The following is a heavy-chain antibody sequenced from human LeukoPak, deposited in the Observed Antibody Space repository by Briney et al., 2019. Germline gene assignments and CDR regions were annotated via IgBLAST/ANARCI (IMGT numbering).Heavy chain of an antibody. CDR1: SGSISTDGYY. Sequence: PSETLSLTCTISSGSISTDGYYWSWVRQHPGKGLEWIGYIYYSGGIYYNPSLKSRATISVDTSKNQFSLKVSSVTAADTAVYYCARTPGIYYFDYWGHGTLVTVSS. CDR2: IYYSGGI. D-gene: IGHD3-10*01. V-gene: IGHV4-31*03. J-gene: IGHJ4*01. CDR3: ARTPGIYYFDY.